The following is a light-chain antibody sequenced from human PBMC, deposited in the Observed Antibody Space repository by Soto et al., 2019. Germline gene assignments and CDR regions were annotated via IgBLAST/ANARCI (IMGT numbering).Light chain of an antibody. V-gene: IGKV3-15*01. J-gene: IGKJ4*01. Sequence: EIVMTQSPATRSVSPGERATPSCRASQSISSNLAWYQQKPGQAPRLLIYGGSTRATGIPARFSGSGSGTDFTLTISSLQSEDFAVYYCQQYNKWPRTFGGGTKVEIK. CDR1: QSISSN. CDR2: GGS. CDR3: QQYNKWPRT.